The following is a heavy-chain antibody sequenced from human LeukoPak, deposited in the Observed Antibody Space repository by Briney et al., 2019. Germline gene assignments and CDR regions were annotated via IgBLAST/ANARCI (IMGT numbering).Heavy chain of an antibody. CDR1: GGSFSGYY. Sequence: KTSETLSLTCAVYGGSFSGYYWSWIRQPPGKGLEWIGEINHSGSTNYNPSLKSRVTISVDTSKNQFSLKLSSVTAADTAVYYCARAGSYYYGSGSYYFDYWGQGTLVTVSS. V-gene: IGHV4-34*01. CDR2: INHSGST. D-gene: IGHD3-10*01. J-gene: IGHJ4*02. CDR3: ARAGSYYYGSGSYYFDY.